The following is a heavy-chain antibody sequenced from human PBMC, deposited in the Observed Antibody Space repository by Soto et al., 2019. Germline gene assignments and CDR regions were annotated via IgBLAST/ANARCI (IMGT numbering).Heavy chain of an antibody. D-gene: IGHD3-10*01. CDR2: IYYSGST. V-gene: IGHV4-31*03. CDR1: GGSISIGGYY. Sequence: SGTLSLTFTVCGGSISIGGYYWSWIRQHPGKGLEWIGYIYYSGSTYYNPSLKSRVTISVDTSKNQFSLKLSSVTAADTAVYYCARAPRGLNFDYWGQGTLVTVSS. J-gene: IGHJ4*02. CDR3: ARAPRGLNFDY.